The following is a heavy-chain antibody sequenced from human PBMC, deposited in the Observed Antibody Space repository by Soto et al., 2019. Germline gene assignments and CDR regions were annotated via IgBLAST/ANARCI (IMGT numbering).Heavy chain of an antibody. CDR1: GGTSTRYA. D-gene: IGHD3-3*01. V-gene: IGHV1-69*06. Sequence: QERLVQSGAEVRKPGSSVKVSCKVTGGTSTRYAINWVRQAPGQALEWMGGIVPMFGTSKYAQKFQGIVTITADTSTNIAYMELRSLRSEDPAVYYCNRGSEYDFWSGYLWGQGTLVSVAS. CDR3: NRGSEYDFWSGYL. CDR2: IVPMFGTS. J-gene: IGHJ4*02.